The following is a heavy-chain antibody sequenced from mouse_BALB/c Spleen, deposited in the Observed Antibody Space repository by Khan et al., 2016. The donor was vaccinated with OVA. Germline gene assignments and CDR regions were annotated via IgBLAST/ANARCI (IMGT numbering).Heavy chain of an antibody. J-gene: IGHJ2*01. D-gene: IGHD3-1*01. CDR1: GYTFTNYW. V-gene: IGHV1-63*02. CDR2: IFPGGGYT. Sequence: QVHLKQSGAELVRPGTSVKMSCKAAGYTFTNYWIGWVKQRPGHGLEWIGDIFPGGGYTNYNQKFKGKATLTADTSSSTAYMQLSSLTSEDSAIYYCARRGAARATWYYFDYWGQGTTLTVSS. CDR3: ARRGAARATWYYFDY.